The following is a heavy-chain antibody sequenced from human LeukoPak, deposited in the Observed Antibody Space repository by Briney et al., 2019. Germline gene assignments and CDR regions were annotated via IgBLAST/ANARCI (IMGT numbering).Heavy chain of an antibody. CDR3: PRGWVIHANSFDY. CDR1: GFTFSDYY. D-gene: IGHD2-21*01. V-gene: IGHV3-11*01. J-gene: IGHJ4*02. CDR2: ISSSGSTI. Sequence: PGGSLRLSCAASGFTFSDYYMSWIRQAPGKGLEWVSYISSSGSTIYYADSVKGRSTISRDNAKNSLYLQMNSLRAEDTAVYYCPRGWVIHANSFDYWGQGTLVTVSS.